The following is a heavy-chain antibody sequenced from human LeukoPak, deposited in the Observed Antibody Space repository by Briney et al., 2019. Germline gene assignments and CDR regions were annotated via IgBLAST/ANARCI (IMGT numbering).Heavy chain of an antibody. CDR1: GFTFSSYA. V-gene: IGHV3-23*01. D-gene: IGHD6-13*01. Sequence: QPGGSLRLSCAASGFTFSSYAMSWVRQAPGKGLEWVSAISGSGGSTYYADSVKGRSTISRDNSKNTLYLQMNSLRAEDTAVYYCAKAQDPYSSSWYYFDYWGQGTLVTVSS. CDR2: ISGSGGST. J-gene: IGHJ4*02. CDR3: AKAQDPYSSSWYYFDY.